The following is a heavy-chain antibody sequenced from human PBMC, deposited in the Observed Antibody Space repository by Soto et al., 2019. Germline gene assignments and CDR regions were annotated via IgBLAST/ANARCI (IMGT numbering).Heavy chain of an antibody. CDR3: AKALAVAARYYLDY. V-gene: IGHV3-23*01. CDR1: GFTFSSYA. Sequence: GGSLRLSCAASGFTFSSYAMSWVRQAPGKGLDWVAAISGSGGSTYYADSVKGRFTISRDNSKNTLYLQMNSVSAEDRAVYYCAKALAVAARYYLDYWGQGTLVTLAS. D-gene: IGHD6-19*01. CDR2: ISGSGGST. J-gene: IGHJ4*02.